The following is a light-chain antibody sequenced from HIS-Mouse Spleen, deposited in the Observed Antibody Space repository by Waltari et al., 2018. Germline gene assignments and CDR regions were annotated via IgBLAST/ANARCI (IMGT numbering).Light chain of an antibody. CDR2: EGS. J-gene: IGLJ2*01. V-gene: IGLV2-23*01. CDR3: CSYAGSSTVV. Sequence: SALAQPASVSGSPGQSITISCPGTGRDVGSYHLLSWYQQHPGKAPKLMIYEGSKRPSGVATRPPGSKSGNTASLTIAGLQAEDEADYYCCSYAGSSTVVFGGGTKLTVL. CDR1: GRDVGSYHL.